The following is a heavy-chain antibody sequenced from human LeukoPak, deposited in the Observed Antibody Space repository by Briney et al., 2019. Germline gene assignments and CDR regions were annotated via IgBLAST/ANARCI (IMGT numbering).Heavy chain of an antibody. V-gene: IGHV3-7*01. CDR2: IKQDGSEK. J-gene: IGHJ6*03. D-gene: IGHD2-2*01. CDR1: ALTFSSYW. CDR3: AREIISIVAVPAAKTDYSYMDV. Sequence: PGRSLTLSCAASALTFSSYWMSWVRQAPGRRMEWAANIKQDGSEKSYVDSVKGRFTISRDNAKNSLYLQMNSLRAEDTAVYYCAREIISIVAVPAAKTDYSYMDVWGKGTTVTVSS.